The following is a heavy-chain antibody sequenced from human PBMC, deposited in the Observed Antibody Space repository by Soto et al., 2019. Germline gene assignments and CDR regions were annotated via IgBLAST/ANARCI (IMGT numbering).Heavy chain of an antibody. D-gene: IGHD3-3*01. CDR2: ISSNGGST. V-gene: IGHV3-64*01. CDR3: ARNIYDTYGMDV. J-gene: IGHJ6*02. Sequence: TGGSLRLSCAASGFTFSSYAMHWVRQAPGKGLEYVSAISSNGGSTYYANSVKGRFTISRDNSKNTLYLQMGSLRAEDMAVYYCARNIYDTYGMDVWGQGTTVTVSS. CDR1: GFTFSSYA.